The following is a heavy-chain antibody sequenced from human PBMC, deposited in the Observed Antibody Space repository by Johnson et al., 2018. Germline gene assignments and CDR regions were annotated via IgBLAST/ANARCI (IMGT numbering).Heavy chain of an antibody. V-gene: IGHV3-30*18. CDR1: GFTFSSYG. Sequence: QVQLVESGGGVVQPGRSLRLSCAASGFTFSSYGMHWVRQAPGKGLEWVAVISYDGSNNYYADSVKGRFTISRDNSKNTLYLQMNSLRAEGTAGYDCGKGRDYGDSRWGMDVWGQGTTVTVSS. CDR3: GKGRDYGDSRWGMDV. CDR2: ISYDGSNN. J-gene: IGHJ6*02. D-gene: IGHD4-17*01.